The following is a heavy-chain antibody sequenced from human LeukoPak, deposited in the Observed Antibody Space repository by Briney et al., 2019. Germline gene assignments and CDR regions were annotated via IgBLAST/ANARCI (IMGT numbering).Heavy chain of an antibody. Sequence: SVKVSCKASGFTFTSSAVQWVRQARGQRLEWIGWIVVGSGNTNYAQKFQERVTITRDMSTSTAYMELSSLRSEDTAVYYCAAENVYYDSSGYYFGPWYYFDYWDQGTLVTVSS. J-gene: IGHJ4*02. D-gene: IGHD3-22*01. V-gene: IGHV1-58*01. CDR1: GFTFTSSA. CDR2: IVVGSGNT. CDR3: AAENVYYDSSGYYFGPWYYFDY.